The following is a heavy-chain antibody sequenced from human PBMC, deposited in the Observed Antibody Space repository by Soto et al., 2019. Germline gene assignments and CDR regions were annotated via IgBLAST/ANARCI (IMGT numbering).Heavy chain of an antibody. CDR1: DDSVSSSSYY. J-gene: IGHJ4*02. D-gene: IGHD2-21*02. CDR2: IYYSGIP. CDR3: ARRDCGGDCYSWYY. Sequence: SETLSLTCTVSDDSVSSSSYYWGWNRQPPGKGLEWIGDIYYSGIPSYNPSLKSRVTISLDTSRNQISLKLNSVTAADTAVYYCARRDCGGDCYSWYYWGQGTLVTVSS. V-gene: IGHV4-39*01.